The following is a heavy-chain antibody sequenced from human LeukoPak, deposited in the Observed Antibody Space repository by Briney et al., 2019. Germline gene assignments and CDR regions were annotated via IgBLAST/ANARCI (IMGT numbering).Heavy chain of an antibody. CDR3: ARDSYSVY. CDR1: GFPFSRYW. CDR2: IHNGGDT. Sequence: PGGSLRLSCAASGFPFSRYWMHWVRQAPGKGLVWVSIIHNGGDTYYADSVKGRFTVSRDDSKNTLYLQMNNLRAEDTAVYYCARDSYSVYWGQGTLVTVSS. V-gene: IGHV3-66*01. D-gene: IGHD2-21*01. J-gene: IGHJ4*02.